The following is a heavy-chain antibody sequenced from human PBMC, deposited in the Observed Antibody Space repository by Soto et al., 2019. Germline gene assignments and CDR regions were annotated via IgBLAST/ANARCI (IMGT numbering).Heavy chain of an antibody. CDR3: SGAYGSGYYYFDY. V-gene: IGHV3-23*01. Sequence: SLRLSCAASGFTFTTYAMNWVRQAPGKGLEWVSTISTGGGTYYADSVKGRFTISRDNSKNTLYLQMNSLRAEDTAVYYCSGAYGSGYYYFDYWGQGTLVTVSS. J-gene: IGHJ4*02. D-gene: IGHD5-12*01. CDR2: ISTGGGT. CDR1: GFTFTTYA.